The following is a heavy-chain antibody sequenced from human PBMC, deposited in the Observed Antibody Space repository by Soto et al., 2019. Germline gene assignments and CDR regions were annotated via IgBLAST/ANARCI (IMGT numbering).Heavy chain of an antibody. CDR1: GFTVSSNY. CDR2: IDTGGGYT. J-gene: IGHJ4*01. V-gene: IGHV3-53*01. CDR3: AGRGGGIYF. D-gene: IGHD3-16*01. Sequence: SGFTVSSNYMSWVRQAPGKGLEWVSVIDTGGGYTKYEDSVKGRFTISRNNSKDTLYLEMNSLRGEDTATYFCAGRGGGIYFWGQGTPVTVSS.